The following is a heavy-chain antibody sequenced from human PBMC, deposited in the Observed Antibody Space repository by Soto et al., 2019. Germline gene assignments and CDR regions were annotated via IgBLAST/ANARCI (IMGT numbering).Heavy chain of an antibody. CDR2: ISGSGGST. CDR1: GFTFSSYA. V-gene: IGHV3-23*01. Sequence: EVQLLESGGGLVQPGGSLRLSCAASGFTFSSYAMSWVRQAPGKGLEWVSAISGSGGSTYYADSVKGRFTISRDNSKNTLYLQMNSLRAEDTAVYYCAKHVEMGGWWELPERTGFDYWGQGTLVTVSS. CDR3: AKHVEMGGWWELPERTGFDY. D-gene: IGHD1-26*01. J-gene: IGHJ4*02.